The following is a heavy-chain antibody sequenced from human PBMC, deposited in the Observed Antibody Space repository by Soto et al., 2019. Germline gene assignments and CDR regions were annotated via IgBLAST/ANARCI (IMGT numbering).Heavy chain of an antibody. V-gene: IGHV4-59*08. D-gene: IGHD6-13*01. CDR1: GGSIRNYH. CDR2: FYYSGGA. Sequence: SETLSLTCTVSGGSIRNYHWSWIRQPPGKGLEWIGYFYYSGGANYNPSLKSRITISVDASKNQFSLKLTSVTAADTAVYYCARLSSSWDPFDYWGQGTLVTVS. J-gene: IGHJ4*02. CDR3: ARLSSSWDPFDY.